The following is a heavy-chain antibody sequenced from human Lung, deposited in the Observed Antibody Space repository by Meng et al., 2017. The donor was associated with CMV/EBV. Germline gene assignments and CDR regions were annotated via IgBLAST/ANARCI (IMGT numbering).Heavy chain of an antibody. J-gene: IGHJ6*02. V-gene: IGHV1-69*10. D-gene: IGHD1-1*01. CDR2: IIPILGIT. Sequence: SVKVSXKASGDTFSRYALSWVRQAPGQGLEWMGGIIPILGITNYAQKFQVIVTITADKSTSSAYMGLSSLRFEDTALYYCARVHQLVRYWYTMDVWGQGTTVTVSS. CDR1: GDTFSRYA. CDR3: ARVHQLVRYWYTMDV.